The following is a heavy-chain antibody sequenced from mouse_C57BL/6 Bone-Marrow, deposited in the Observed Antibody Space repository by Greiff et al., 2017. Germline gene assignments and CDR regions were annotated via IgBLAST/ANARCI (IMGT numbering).Heavy chain of an antibody. V-gene: IGHV5-4*01. Sequence: EVMLVESGGGLVKPGGSLKLSCAASGFTFSSYAMSWVRQTPEKRLAWVATISDGGSYTYYPDNVKGRFTISRDNAKNNLYLQMSHLKSEDTAMYYCARDPFYYYGTDYFDDWGQGTTLTVSS. CDR1: GFTFSSYA. CDR2: ISDGGSYT. D-gene: IGHD1-1*01. CDR3: ARDPFYYYGTDYFDD. J-gene: IGHJ2*01.